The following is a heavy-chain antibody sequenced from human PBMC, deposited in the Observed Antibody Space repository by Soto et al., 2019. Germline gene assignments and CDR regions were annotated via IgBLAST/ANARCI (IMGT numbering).Heavy chain of an antibody. V-gene: IGHV4-4*07. J-gene: IGHJ5*02. CDR1: GASILGFY. CDR2: IHATGTT. CDR3: VRDGTKTLRDWFDP. Sequence: PSGTLSLNCTFSGASILGFYWILYRKDAGKGLEWIGSIHATGTTHYTPSLKRQVMMSGETSKKQLSLKLRSVTAAETAVYYCVRDGTKTLRDWFDPGGQG. D-gene: IGHD1-1*01.